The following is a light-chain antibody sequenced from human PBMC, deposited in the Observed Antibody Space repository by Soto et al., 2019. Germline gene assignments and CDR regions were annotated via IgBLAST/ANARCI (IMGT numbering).Light chain of an antibody. J-gene: IGLJ2*01. Sequence: QSVLTQPPSASGTHGQRVTISCSGSSSNIGSNYVYWYHQLPGTAPKLVIYRNNQRPSGVPDRISGSKSGTSASLAISGLRSEDEADYYCAVWDDRLSGLVFGRGTKLTVL. CDR2: RNN. V-gene: IGLV1-47*01. CDR1: SSNIGSNY. CDR3: AVWDDRLSGLV.